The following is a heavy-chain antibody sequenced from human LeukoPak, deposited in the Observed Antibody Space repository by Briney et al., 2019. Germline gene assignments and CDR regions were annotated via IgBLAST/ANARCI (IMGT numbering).Heavy chain of an antibody. V-gene: IGHV4-39*07. Sequence: SETLSLTCTVSGGSIGSSAYSWGWVRQPPGKGLEWIGEIYHSGSTNYNPSLKSRVTISVDKSKNQFSLKLSSVTAADTAVYYCARQWVVVAATTINWFDPWGQGTLVTVSS. CDR1: GGSIGSSAYS. CDR3: ARQWVVVAATTINWFDP. D-gene: IGHD2-15*01. CDR2: IYHSGST. J-gene: IGHJ5*02.